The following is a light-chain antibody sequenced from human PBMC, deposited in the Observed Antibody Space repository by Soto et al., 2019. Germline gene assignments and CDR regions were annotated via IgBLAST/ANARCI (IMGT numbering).Light chain of an antibody. CDR2: DVN. Sequence: QSALTQPASVSGSPGQSITISCTGTSSDVGGYNFVSWYQQHPGKVPKLMIFDVNSRPSGVSDRFSGSKSGNTASLTISELQAEDEGDYYCSSYTSSSTHVFGSGTKVTVL. CDR3: SSYTSSSTHV. V-gene: IGLV2-14*03. CDR1: SSDVGGYNF. J-gene: IGLJ1*01.